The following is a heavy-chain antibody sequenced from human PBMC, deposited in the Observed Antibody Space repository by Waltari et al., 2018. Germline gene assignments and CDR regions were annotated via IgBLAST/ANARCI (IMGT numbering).Heavy chain of an antibody. CDR2: IYHSGSP. V-gene: IGHV4-38-2*01. CDR3: AKLLYSSVC. Sequence: QVQLQSSGPFLLKPSETLSLTCAVSVYSISSGYYWGCLRQPPGKGLEWIGSIYHSGSPYYNPALKSRVTISVDTSKNQFSLKLISVTAADTAVYDCAKLLYSSVCWGQGTLVTVSS. D-gene: IGHD6-25*01. J-gene: IGHJ4*02. CDR1: VYSISSGYY.